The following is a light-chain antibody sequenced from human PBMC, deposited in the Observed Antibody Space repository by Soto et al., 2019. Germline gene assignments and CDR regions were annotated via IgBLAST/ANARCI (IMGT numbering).Light chain of an antibody. V-gene: IGKV3-11*01. CDR2: DAS. Sequence: EIVLTQSPATLSLSPGERATLSCRASQSVSSYLAWYQQKPGQAPRLLIYDASNRATGIPARFSGSGSGTDFSLTSNSLEPEDFAVYYCQQRSNWPPFTFGPGTKVDIK. J-gene: IGKJ3*01. CDR3: QQRSNWPPFT. CDR1: QSVSSY.